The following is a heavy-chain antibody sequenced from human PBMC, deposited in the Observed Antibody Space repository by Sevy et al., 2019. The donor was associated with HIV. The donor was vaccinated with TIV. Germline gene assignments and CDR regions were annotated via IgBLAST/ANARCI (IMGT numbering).Heavy chain of an antibody. CDR3: ARGRAPDNGRYYFDY. Sequence: ASVKVSCKASGYIFGIYDISWVRLAPRQGLEWMGWITPYSGDTNYAQKLQGRVTITTDTFTRTSYMELSSLTSDDAGVYYCARGRAPDNGRYYFDYWAQGSLVTVSS. V-gene: IGHV1-18*01. CDR2: ITPYSGDT. J-gene: IGHJ4*02. D-gene: IGHD1-26*01. CDR1: GYIFGIYD.